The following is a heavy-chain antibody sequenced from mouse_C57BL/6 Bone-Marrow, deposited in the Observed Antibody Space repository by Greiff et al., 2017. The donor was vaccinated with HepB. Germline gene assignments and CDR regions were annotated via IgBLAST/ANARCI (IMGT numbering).Heavy chain of an antibody. CDR1: GYTFTNYW. CDR3: ARGGFYYASAY. J-gene: IGHJ3*01. V-gene: IGHV1-63*01. Sequence: QVQLKESGAELVRPGTSVKMSCKASGYTFTNYWIGWAKQRPGHGLEWIGDIYPGGGYTNYNEKFKGKATLTADKSSSTAYMQFSSLTSEDSAIYYSARGGFYYASAYWGQGTLVTVSA. CDR2: IYPGGGYT. D-gene: IGHD2-1*01.